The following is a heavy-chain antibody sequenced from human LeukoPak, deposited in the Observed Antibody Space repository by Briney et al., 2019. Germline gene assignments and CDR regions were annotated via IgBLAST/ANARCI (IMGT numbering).Heavy chain of an antibody. CDR3: AKDLGITIFGVVIHDAFDI. CDR2: ISGSGTTT. J-gene: IGHJ3*02. V-gene: IGHV3-23*01. CDR1: GFTFSSFA. D-gene: IGHD3-3*01. Sequence: GGSLRLSCAASGFTFSSFAMSWVRQAPGKGLEWVSGISGSGTTTSYADSVKGRFTISRDNSKNTLYLQMNSLRAEDTAVYYCAKDLGITIFGVVIHDAFDIWGQGTMVTVSS.